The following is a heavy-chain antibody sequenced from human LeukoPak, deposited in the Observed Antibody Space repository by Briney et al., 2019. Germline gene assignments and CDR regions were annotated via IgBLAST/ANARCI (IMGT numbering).Heavy chain of an antibody. CDR3: AKGVVGATAQIDF. J-gene: IGHJ4*02. V-gene: IGHV3-9*01. Sequence: QSGGSLRLSCAASGFTFDDYAMYWVRQAPGKGLEWVSGISWNSGNVGYADSVKGRFTISRDNAKNSLYLQMNGLRTEDTALYYCAKGVVGATAQIDFWGQGTLVTVSS. CDR2: ISWNSGNV. D-gene: IGHD1-26*01. CDR1: GFTFDDYA.